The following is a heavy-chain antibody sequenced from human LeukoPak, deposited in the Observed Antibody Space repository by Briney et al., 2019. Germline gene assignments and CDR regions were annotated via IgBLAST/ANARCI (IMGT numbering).Heavy chain of an antibody. CDR2: IIPIFGTA. CDR1: GGTFSSYA. Sequence: SVKVSCKASGGTFSSYAISWVRQAPGQGLEWMGGIIPIFGTANYAQKFQGRVTITADESTSTAYMELSSLRSEDTAVYYCARDFPRPGGPFVFDFWGKGKMATV. J-gene: IGHJ3*01. D-gene: IGHD3-10*01. V-gene: IGHV1-69*13. CDR3: ARDFPRPGGPFVFDF.